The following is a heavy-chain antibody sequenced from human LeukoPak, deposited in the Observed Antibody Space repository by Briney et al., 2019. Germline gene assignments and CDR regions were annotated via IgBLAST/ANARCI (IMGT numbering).Heavy chain of an antibody. D-gene: IGHD2-8*01. V-gene: IGHV1-46*01. CDR2: INPSGGST. J-gene: IGHJ5*02. Sequence: ASVKVSCKASGYTFTSYYMHWVRQAPGQGLEWMGIINPSGGSTSYAQQFQGRVTMTRDTSTSTVYMELSSLRSEDTAVYYCAQDISGGMYGIWFDPWGQGTLVTVSS. CDR3: AQDISGGMYGIWFDP. CDR1: GYTFTSYY.